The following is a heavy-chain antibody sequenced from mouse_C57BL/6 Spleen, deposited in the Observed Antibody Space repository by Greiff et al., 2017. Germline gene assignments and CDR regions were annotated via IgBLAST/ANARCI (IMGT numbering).Heavy chain of an antibody. V-gene: IGHV5-9*01. D-gene: IGHD1-1*01. CDR1: GFTFSSYT. CDR3: ARDAHITTVEDAMDY. J-gene: IGHJ4*01. Sequence: EVKLVASGGGLVKPGGSLKLSCAASGFTFSSYTMSWVRQTPEKRLEWVATISGGGGNTYYPDSVKGRFTISRDNAKNTLYLQMSSLRSEDTALYYCARDAHITTVEDAMDYWGQGTSVTVAS. CDR2: ISGGGGNT.